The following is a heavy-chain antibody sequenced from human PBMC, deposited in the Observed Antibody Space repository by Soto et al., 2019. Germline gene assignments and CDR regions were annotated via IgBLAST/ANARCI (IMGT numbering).Heavy chain of an antibody. CDR3: ARGGDWKFDF. J-gene: IGHJ4*02. D-gene: IGHD2-21*02. Sequence: SETLSLTCDVSGDSISSDKWWSWVRQSPGRGLEWIWEIHHRGTTNCNPSLKSRVTISIEKSKNQFSLEMTSLTAADTAIYYCARGGDWKFDFWGQGSLVT. CDR2: IHHRGTT. V-gene: IGHV4-4*02. CDR1: GDSISSDKW.